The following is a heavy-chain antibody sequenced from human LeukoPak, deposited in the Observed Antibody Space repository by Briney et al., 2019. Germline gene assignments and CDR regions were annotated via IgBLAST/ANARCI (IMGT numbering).Heavy chain of an antibody. D-gene: IGHD3-22*01. CDR3: AREGYYDSSGSNFDY. Sequence: GASVKASCKASGYTFTGYYMHWVRQAPGQGLEWMGWINPNSGGTNYAQKFQGRVTMTRDTSISTAYMELSRLRSDDTAVYYCAREGYYDSSGSNFDYWGQGTLVTVSS. CDR1: GYTFTGYY. CDR2: INPNSGGT. J-gene: IGHJ4*02. V-gene: IGHV1-2*02.